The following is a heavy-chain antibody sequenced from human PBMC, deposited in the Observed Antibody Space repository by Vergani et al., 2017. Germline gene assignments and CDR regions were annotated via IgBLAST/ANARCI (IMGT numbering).Heavy chain of an antibody. J-gene: IGHJ6*02. D-gene: IGHD6-19*01. Sequence: QVQLVQSGAEVKKPGASVKVSCKASGYTFTSYDINWVRQATGQGLEWMGWMNPNSGNPTYAPGFTGRFVFSLDTSVSTAYLQISGLKAEDSAVYYCARGRQWRLTEYLYGMDVWGQGTLVTVSS. CDR3: ARGRQWRLTEYLYGMDV. V-gene: IGHV7-4-1*02. CDR2: MNPNSGNP. CDR1: GYTFTSYD.